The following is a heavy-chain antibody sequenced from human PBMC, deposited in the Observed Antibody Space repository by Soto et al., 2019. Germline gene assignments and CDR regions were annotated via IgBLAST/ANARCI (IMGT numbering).Heavy chain of an antibody. CDR2: IKQDGSEK. CDR1: GFTFSSYW. D-gene: IGHD2-15*01. Sequence: PGGSLRLSCAASGFTFSSYWMSWVRQAPGKGLEWVANIKQDGSEKYYVDSVKGRFTISRDNAKNSLYLQMNSLRAEDTAVYYCARHYCSGGRCLFGPWGQGTLVTVSS. V-gene: IGHV3-7*01. J-gene: IGHJ5*02. CDR3: ARHYCSGGRCLFGP.